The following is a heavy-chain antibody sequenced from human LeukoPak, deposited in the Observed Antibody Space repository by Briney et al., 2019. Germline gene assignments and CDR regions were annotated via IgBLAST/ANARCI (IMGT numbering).Heavy chain of an antibody. CDR1: GFSFSDQY. CDR3: VRRNYVAFDI. Sequence: PGGSLRLSCVDSGFSFSDQYMDWVRQAPGKGLEWVGRSKNKTNSYSADYAASVKGRFIISRDESSNSQYLQMNSLKTEDTALYYCVRRNYVAFDIWGQGTMVTVSS. V-gene: IGHV3-72*01. J-gene: IGHJ3*02. D-gene: IGHD3-16*01. CDR2: SKNKTNSYSA.